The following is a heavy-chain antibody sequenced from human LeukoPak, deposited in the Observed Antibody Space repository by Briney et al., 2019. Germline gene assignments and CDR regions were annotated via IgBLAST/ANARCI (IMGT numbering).Heavy chain of an antibody. J-gene: IGHJ6*02. V-gene: IGHV4-39*07. CDR1: GDSISSRNSY. CDR3: ARCPYYYDSSGYRGYYYYYGMDV. CDR2: MYYSGNT. Sequence: PSETLSLTCSVSGDSISSRNSYWCWIRQSPGKGLEWIGSMYYSGNTYYNPSLRSRVTISVDTSKNQVSLKLSSVTAADTAVYYCARCPYYYDSSGYRGYYYYYGMDVWGQGTTVTVSS. D-gene: IGHD3-22*01.